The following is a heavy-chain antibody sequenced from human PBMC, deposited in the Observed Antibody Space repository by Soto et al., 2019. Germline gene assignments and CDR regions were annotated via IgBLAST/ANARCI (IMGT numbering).Heavy chain of an antibody. CDR2: IYYSGST. Sequence: QVHLQESGPGLVKPSQTLSLTCTVSGGSISSGDYYWSWIRQHPGKGLEWIGYIYYSGSTYYNPSLKSRVTISVDTSKNQFSLKLSSVTAADTAVYYCARVGVLFGGAYYWGQGTLVTVSS. CDR3: ARVGVLFGGAYY. J-gene: IGHJ4*02. V-gene: IGHV4-30-4*01. D-gene: IGHD3-10*01. CDR1: GGSISSGDYY.